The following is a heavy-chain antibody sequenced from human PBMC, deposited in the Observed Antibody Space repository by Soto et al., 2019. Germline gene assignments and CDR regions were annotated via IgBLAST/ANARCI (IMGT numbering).Heavy chain of an antibody. V-gene: IGHV4-30-4*01. Sequence: PSETLSLTCTVSGGSISSGDFYWSWIRQPPGRGLEWIGYISYSGSTYYNTSLKSRVTISVDTSKNQFSLKLNSVTAADTAVYYCARGGPTGGSYKYNWFGPWGQGTLVTVSS. CDR2: ISYSGST. CDR3: ARGGPTGGSYKYNWFGP. J-gene: IGHJ5*02. CDR1: GGSISSGDFY. D-gene: IGHD2-15*01.